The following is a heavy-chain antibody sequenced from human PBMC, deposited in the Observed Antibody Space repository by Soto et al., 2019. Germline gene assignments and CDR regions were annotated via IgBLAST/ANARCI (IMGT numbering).Heavy chain of an antibody. CDR2: IYYSGST. D-gene: IGHD3-10*01. CDR1: GGSISSYY. J-gene: IGHJ4*02. Sequence: PSETLSLTCTVSGGSISSYYWSWIRQPPGKGLEWIGYIYYSGSTNYNPSLKSRVTISVDTSKNQFSLKLSSVTAADTAVYYCASGDSFLFDYWGQGTLVTVSS. CDR3: ASGDSFLFDY. V-gene: IGHV4-59*08.